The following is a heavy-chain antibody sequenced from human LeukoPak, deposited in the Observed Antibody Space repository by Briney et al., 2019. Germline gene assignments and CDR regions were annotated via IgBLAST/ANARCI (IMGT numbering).Heavy chain of an antibody. CDR1: GFTFSSYS. CDR2: ISSSSSTI. J-gene: IGHJ5*02. D-gene: IGHD3-10*01. Sequence: PGGSLRLSCAASGFTFSSYSMNWVRQAPGKGLEWVSYISSSSSTIYYADSVKGRFTISRDNAKNSLYLQMNSLRDEDTAVYYCARDRITKVRGVIGWFDPWGQGTLVTVSS. V-gene: IGHV3-48*02. CDR3: ARDRITKVRGVIGWFDP.